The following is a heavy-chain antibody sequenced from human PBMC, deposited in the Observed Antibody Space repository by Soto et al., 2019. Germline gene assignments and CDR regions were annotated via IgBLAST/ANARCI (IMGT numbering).Heavy chain of an antibody. V-gene: IGHV4-59*01. CDR1: DSSISGYY. CDR2: IYYSGST. D-gene: IGHD1-26*01. CDR3: AREWPYSGSLRPIAFDI. Sequence: SETLSLTGAEGDSSISGYYWIWNQQPPGKGLEGIGNIYYSGSTNYNPSLKSRVTISVDTSKNQFSLKLRSVTAADTAVYYCAREWPYSGSLRPIAFDIWGQGTLVTVSS. J-gene: IGHJ3*02.